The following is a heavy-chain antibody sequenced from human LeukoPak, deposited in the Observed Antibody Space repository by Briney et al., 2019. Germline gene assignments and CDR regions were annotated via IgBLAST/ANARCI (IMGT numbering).Heavy chain of an antibody. CDR2: IWYEGSNK. Sequence: GRFLRLSCAAAGFTFSSYGMHWVRQDPGKGLEWVAVIWYEGSNKYYADSVKGRFTISRDNSKNTLYLQMNSLRAEDTAVYYCAKEVGDIVVVPAAMPYPLDYWGQGTLVTVSS. D-gene: IGHD2-2*01. CDR1: GFTFSSYG. V-gene: IGHV3-33*06. CDR3: AKEVGDIVVVPAAMPYPLDY. J-gene: IGHJ4*02.